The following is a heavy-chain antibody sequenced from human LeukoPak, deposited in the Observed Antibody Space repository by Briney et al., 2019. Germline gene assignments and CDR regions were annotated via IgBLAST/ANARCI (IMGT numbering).Heavy chain of an antibody. CDR2: IYTSGST. D-gene: IGHD6-19*01. CDR1: GGSISSYY. Sequence: SETLSLTCTVSGGSISSYYWSWIRQPPGKGLEWIGRIYTSGSTNYNPSLKSRVTMSVDTSKNQYSLRLSSVTAADTDVYYCAREKQWLGIDYWGQGTLVTVSS. V-gene: IGHV4-4*07. J-gene: IGHJ4*02. CDR3: AREKQWLGIDY.